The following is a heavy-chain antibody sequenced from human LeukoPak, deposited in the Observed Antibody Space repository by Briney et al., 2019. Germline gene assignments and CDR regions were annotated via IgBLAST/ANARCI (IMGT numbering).Heavy chain of an antibody. V-gene: IGHV3-21*01. Sequence: GGSLRLSCAASGFTFSSYSMNWVRQAPGKGLEWVSSISSSSGYIYYADSVKGRFTISRDNAKNSLYLQMNSLRAEDTAVYYCARVRCSGGSCYSGSYYYYMDVWGKGTTVTISS. CDR3: ARVRCSGGSCYSGSYYYYMDV. CDR2: ISSSSGYI. CDR1: GFTFSSYS. D-gene: IGHD2-15*01. J-gene: IGHJ6*03.